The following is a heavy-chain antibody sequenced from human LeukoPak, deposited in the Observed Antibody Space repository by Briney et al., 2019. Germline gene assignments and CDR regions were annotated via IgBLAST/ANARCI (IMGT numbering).Heavy chain of an antibody. CDR3: ARGCSGGSCFGDFDY. CDR2: ISSRSSTI. CDR1: GFTFSRYS. Sequence: PGGSLRLSCAASGFTFSRYSMNWVRQAPGKGLEWISYISSRSSTIYYADSVKGRFTISRDNAKNSLYLQMNSLRDEDTAVYYCARGCSGGSCFGDFDYWGQGTLGTVSS. D-gene: IGHD2-15*01. V-gene: IGHV3-48*02. J-gene: IGHJ4*02.